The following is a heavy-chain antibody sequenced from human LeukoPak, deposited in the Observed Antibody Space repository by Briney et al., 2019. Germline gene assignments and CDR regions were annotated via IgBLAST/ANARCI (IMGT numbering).Heavy chain of an antibody. Sequence: GGSLTLSCVASGFTFKTFSMTWVSQDPRNGLGGVSTISNYNHYADSVRARFTISRDNAKNTLYLQMNSLRAEDTAVYYCARALAATGTGGFDPWGQGTLVTVSS. CDR3: ARALAATGTGGFDP. D-gene: IGHD3-9*01. J-gene: IGHJ5*02. CDR1: GFTFKTFS. V-gene: IGHV3-23*05. CDR2: ISNYN.